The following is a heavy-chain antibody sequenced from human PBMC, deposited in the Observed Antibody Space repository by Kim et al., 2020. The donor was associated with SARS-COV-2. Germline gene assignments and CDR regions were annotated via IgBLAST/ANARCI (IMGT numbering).Heavy chain of an antibody. V-gene: IGHV1-24*01. D-gene: IGHD4-17*01. CDR3: ATDSVYGGNSVFDY. Sequence: AQKFQGRVTMTGDTSTDTAYMELSSLRSEDTAVYYCATDSVYGGNSVFDYWGQGTLVTVSS. J-gene: IGHJ4*02.